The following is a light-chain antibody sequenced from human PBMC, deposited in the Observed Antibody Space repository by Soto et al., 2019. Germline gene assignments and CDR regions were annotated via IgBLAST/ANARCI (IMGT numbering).Light chain of an antibody. Sequence: EIVLTQSPGTLSLSPGERATLSCRASQTIDSSYLAWYQHKAGQAPSLLIYDASSRATGIPDRFSGRGSGTDFTLTISRLQPEDFAVYYCQQYGISPPYTFGQGTKLEIK. V-gene: IGKV3-20*01. CDR2: DAS. CDR1: QTIDSSY. J-gene: IGKJ2*01. CDR3: QQYGISPPYT.